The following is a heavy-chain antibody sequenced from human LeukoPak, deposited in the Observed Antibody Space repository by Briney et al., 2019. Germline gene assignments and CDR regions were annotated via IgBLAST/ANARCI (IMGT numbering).Heavy chain of an antibody. CDR1: GGSISSYY. J-gene: IGHJ4*02. CDR3: ASLTATVTTYFDY. Sequence: KTSETLSLTCTVSGGSISSYYWSWIRQPPGKGLEWIGYIYYSGSTNYNPSLKSRVTISVDTSKNQFSLKLSSVTAADTAVYYCASLTATVTTYFDYWGQGTLVTVSS. CDR2: IYYSGST. D-gene: IGHD4-17*01. V-gene: IGHV4-59*12.